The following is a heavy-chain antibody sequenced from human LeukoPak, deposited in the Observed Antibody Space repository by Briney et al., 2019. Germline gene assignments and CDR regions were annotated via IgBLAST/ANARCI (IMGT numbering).Heavy chain of an antibody. Sequence: SETLSLTCTVSGGSISSYYWSWIRQPPGKGREWIGYIYYSGSTNYNPSLKSRATISVDTSKTLFSLKLSSVTAADTAMYYDARGSSGHYGSGSYYIPYYFDYWGQGTLVTVSS. CDR3: ARGSSGHYGSGSYYIPYYFDY. CDR2: IYYSGST. V-gene: IGHV4-59*01. CDR1: GGSISSYY. J-gene: IGHJ4*02. D-gene: IGHD3-10*01.